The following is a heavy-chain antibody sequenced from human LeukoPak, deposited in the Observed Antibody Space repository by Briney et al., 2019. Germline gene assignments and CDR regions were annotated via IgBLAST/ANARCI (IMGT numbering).Heavy chain of an antibody. J-gene: IGHJ4*02. CDR2: INHSGST. Sequence: SETLSLTCAVYGGSFSGYYWSWIRQPPGKGLEWIGEINHSGSTNYNPSLKSRVTISVDTSKNQFSLKLSSVTAADTAVYYCARGRGGGKADYWAQGTLVTVSS. V-gene: IGHV4-34*01. D-gene: IGHD4-23*01. CDR3: ARGRGGGKADY. CDR1: GGSFSGYY.